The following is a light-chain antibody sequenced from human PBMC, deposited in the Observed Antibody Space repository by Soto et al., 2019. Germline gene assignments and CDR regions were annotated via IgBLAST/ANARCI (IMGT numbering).Light chain of an antibody. V-gene: IGKV1-39*01. J-gene: IGKJ2*01. CDR2: AAS. CDR1: QSISSY. CDR3: QQSYSTHT. Sequence: DLQMTQSPSSLSASVGDRVTITCRASQSISSYLNWYQQKPGKAPKLLIYAASSLQSGLASRFRGSGSWTDFTLTISSLQPEDFATYYCQQSYSTHTFGQGTKLEIK.